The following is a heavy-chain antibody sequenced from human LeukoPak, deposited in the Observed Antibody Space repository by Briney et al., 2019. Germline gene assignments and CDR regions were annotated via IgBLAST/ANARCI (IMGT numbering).Heavy chain of an antibody. D-gene: IGHD6-13*01. CDR2: NHYSGTT. J-gene: IGHJ4*02. CDR1: GGPISSYY. V-gene: IGHV4-59*01. Sequence: PSETLSLTCSVSGGPISSYYWSWIRQPPGKGLEWIGYNHYSGTTNYNPSLKSRVTISVDRSKNQFSLQLNSVTAADTAVYYCARGEYSSSWYFVLHWGQGTLVTVSS. CDR3: ARGEYSSSWYFVLH.